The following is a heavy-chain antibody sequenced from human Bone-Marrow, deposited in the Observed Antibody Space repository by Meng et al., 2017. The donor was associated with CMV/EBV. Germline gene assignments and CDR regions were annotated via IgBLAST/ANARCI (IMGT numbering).Heavy chain of an antibody. CDR2: IYYSGST. D-gene: IGHD2-2*01. Sequence: SETLSLTCTVSGDSISSTSNYWVWIRQPPGKGLEWIASIYYSGSTYYNPSLKSRVTISGDTSKNQFSLKLSSVTAADTAVYYCARVPPGYCSSTSCLLRPYYYGMDVWGQGTTVTVSS. CDR3: ARVPPGYCSSTSCLLRPYYYGMDV. CDR1: GDSISSTSNY. J-gene: IGHJ6*02. V-gene: IGHV4-39*07.